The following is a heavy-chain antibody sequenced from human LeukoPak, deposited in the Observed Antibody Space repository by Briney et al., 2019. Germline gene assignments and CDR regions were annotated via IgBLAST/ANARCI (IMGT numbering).Heavy chain of an antibody. D-gene: IGHD1-26*01. CDR3: ARVVGATTPTGGTGAFDI. CDR1: GGSISSYY. V-gene: IGHV4-59*01. J-gene: IGHJ3*02. CDR2: IYYSGST. Sequence: SETLSLTCTVSGGSISSYYWSWIRQRPGKGLEWIGYIYYSGSTNYNPSLKSRVTISVDTSKNQFSLKLSSVTAADTAVYYCARVVGATTPTGGTGAFDIWGQGTMVTVSS.